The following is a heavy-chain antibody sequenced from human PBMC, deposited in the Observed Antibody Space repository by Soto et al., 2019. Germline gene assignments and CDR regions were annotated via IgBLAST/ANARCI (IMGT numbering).Heavy chain of an antibody. CDR3: ARAGRGDFDY. V-gene: IGHV4-34*01. CDR2: INHSGST. J-gene: IGHJ4*02. CDR1: GGSFSGYY. Sequence: QVQLQQWGAGLLKPSETLSLTCAVYGGSFSGYYWSWIHQPPGKGLEWIGEINHSGSTNYNPSLKSRVTISVDTSKNQFSLKLSSVTAADTAVYYCARAGRGDFDYWGQGTLVTVSS. D-gene: IGHD3-10*01.